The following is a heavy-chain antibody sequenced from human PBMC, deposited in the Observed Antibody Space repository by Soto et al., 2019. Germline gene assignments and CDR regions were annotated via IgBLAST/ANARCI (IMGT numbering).Heavy chain of an antibody. V-gene: IGHV3-23*01. D-gene: IGHD3-16*01. Sequence: EVQLLESGGGLVQPGGSLRLSCEASGFTFDSYGMSWVRQPPGKGLQWISHISGSGDVTYYADSVKGRFTISRDNFKNPGYLQMNTLRADDTAIYYCEKVRSQLPFGFQDWGLGTLVTVSS. CDR3: EKVRSQLPFGFQD. CDR1: GFTFDSYG. CDR2: ISGSGDVT. J-gene: IGHJ1*01.